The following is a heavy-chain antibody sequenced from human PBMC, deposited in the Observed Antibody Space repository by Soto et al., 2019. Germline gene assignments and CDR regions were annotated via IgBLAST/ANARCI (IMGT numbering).Heavy chain of an antibody. D-gene: IGHD2-2*01. V-gene: IGHV4-61*01. CDR3: AREGAYQSLDY. CDR1: GGSVSSGSYY. CDR2: IYYSGST. Sequence: QVQLQESGPGLVKPSETLSLTCTVSGGSVSSGSYYWSWIRQPPGKGLEWIGYIYYSGSTNYNPSLKSLVTISVDTSKNQFSLKLSSVTAADTAVYYCAREGAYQSLDYWGQGTLVTVSS. J-gene: IGHJ4*02.